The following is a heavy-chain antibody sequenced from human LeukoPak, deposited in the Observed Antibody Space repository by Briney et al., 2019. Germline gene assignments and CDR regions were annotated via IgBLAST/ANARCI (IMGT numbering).Heavy chain of an antibody. CDR2: IYSGGTT. CDR3: ARRAGSYSHSYDY. CDR1: GFTVSSNY. Sequence: GGSLRLSCTASGFTVSSNYMSWVRQAPGKGLEWVSVIYSGGTTYYADSVKGRFTISRDNSKNTLYLQMNSLRAEDTAIYYCARRAGSYSHSYDYWGQGTLVTVSS. V-gene: IGHV3-53*01. D-gene: IGHD2-15*01. J-gene: IGHJ4*02.